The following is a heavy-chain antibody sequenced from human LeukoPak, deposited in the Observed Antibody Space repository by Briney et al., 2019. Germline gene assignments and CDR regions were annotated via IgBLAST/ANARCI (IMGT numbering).Heavy chain of an antibody. CDR2: INHSGST. Sequence: GSLRLSCAASGFTFSSYWMSWIRQPPGKGLEWIGEINHSGSTNYNPSLKSRVTISVDTSKNQFSLKLSSVTAADTAVYYCARGLGDGYNSFDYWGQGTLVTVSS. V-gene: IGHV4-34*01. CDR3: ARGLGDGYNSFDY. CDR1: GFTFSSYW. D-gene: IGHD5-24*01. J-gene: IGHJ4*02.